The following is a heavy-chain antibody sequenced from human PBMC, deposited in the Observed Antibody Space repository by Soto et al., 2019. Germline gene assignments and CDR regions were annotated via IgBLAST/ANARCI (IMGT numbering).Heavy chain of an antibody. CDR3: ASLRGYSGYDPYFDY. D-gene: IGHD5-12*01. V-gene: IGHV1-2*02. Sequence: ASVKVSCKASGYTFTGYYMHWVRQAPGQGLEWMGWINPNSGGTNYAQKLQGRVTMTRDTSISTAYMELSRLRSDDTAVYYCASLRGYSGYDPYFDYWGQGTLVTVSS. CDR2: INPNSGGT. CDR1: GYTFTGYY. J-gene: IGHJ4*02.